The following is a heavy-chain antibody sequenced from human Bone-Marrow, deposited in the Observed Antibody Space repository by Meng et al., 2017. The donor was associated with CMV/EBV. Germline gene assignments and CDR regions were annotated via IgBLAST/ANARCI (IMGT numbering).Heavy chain of an antibody. Sequence: LTCAASGFTFSSYGMSWVRQAPGKGLEWVANIKQDGSEKYYVDSVKGRFTISRDNAKNSVYLQMNSMRAEDTAVYYCARANNFDTWGQGTMVTVSS. CDR2: IKQDGSEK. J-gene: IGHJ4*02. D-gene: IGHD4/OR15-4a*01. CDR3: ARANNFDT. V-gene: IGHV3-7*01. CDR1: GFTFSSYG.